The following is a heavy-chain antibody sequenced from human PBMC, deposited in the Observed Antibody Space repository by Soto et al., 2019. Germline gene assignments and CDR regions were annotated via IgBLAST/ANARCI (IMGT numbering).Heavy chain of an antibody. CDR3: ARYTVAGTIKGDY. CDR1: GGSVSSGSYY. V-gene: IGHV4-61*01. J-gene: IGHJ4*02. D-gene: IGHD6-19*01. CDR2: IYYIGST. Sequence: PSETLSLTCTVSGGSVSSGSYYWSWIRQPPGKCLEWIWYIYYIGSTNYTPSLKSLVTISVDSSKNQFSLKLSSVTAADTAVYYCARYTVAGTIKGDYWGQGTLVTVSS.